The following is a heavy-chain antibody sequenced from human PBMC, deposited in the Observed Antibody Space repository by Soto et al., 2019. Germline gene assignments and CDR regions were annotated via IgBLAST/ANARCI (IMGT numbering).Heavy chain of an antibody. D-gene: IGHD2-21*02. CDR1: GYTFTSYA. CDR2: MNPNSGNT. CDR3: ARRTPAYCGGDCYTDAFDI. Sequence: ASVKVSCKASGYTFTSYAINWVRQATGQGLEWMGWMNPNSGNTGYAQKFQGRVTMTRNTSISTAYIELSSLRSEDTAVYYCARRTPAYCGGDCYTDAFDIWGQGTMVTVSS. V-gene: IGHV1-8*01. J-gene: IGHJ3*02.